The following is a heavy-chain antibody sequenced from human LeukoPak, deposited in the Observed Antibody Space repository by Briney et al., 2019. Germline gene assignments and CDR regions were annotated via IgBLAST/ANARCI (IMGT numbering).Heavy chain of an antibody. CDR2: IKDDGSDK. CDR1: GFTFRSYW. V-gene: IGHV3-7*01. J-gene: IGHJ4*02. Sequence: PGGSLRLSCAASGFTFRSYWMSWVRQAPGKGLEWVANIKDDGSDKYYVDSVKGRFTISRDNAKNSLYLQMNSLRAEDTAVYYCARSGITGTGMYYWGQGTLATVSS. CDR3: ARSGITGTGMYY. D-gene: IGHD1/OR15-1a*01.